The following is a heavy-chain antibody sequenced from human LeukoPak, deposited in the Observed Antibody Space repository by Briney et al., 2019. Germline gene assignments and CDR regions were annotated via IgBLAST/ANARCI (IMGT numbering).Heavy chain of an antibody. CDR3: ARRTYDFWSGYYTPRSAFDI. D-gene: IGHD3-3*01. CDR1: GGSISSSSYY. Sequence: SETLSLTCTVSGGSISSSSYYWSWIRQPPGKGLELIGAINYSGSTNYNPSRKSRITISVDTSKTQFSLKLSSVTAADTAVYYCARRTYDFWSGYYTPRSAFDIWGQGTMVTVSS. CDR2: INYSGST. V-gene: IGHV4-39*07. J-gene: IGHJ3*02.